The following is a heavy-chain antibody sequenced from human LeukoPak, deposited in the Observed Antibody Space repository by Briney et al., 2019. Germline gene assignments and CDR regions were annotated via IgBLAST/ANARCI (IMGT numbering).Heavy chain of an antibody. V-gene: IGHV3-23*01. CDR3: AKGGIRIAARRTPNWFDP. CDR1: GFTFSSYA. CDR2: ISGSGGST. Sequence: GGSLRLSCAASGFTFSSYAMSWVRQAPGKGLEWVSAISGSGGSTHYADSVKGRFTISRDNSKNTLYLQMNSLRAEGTAVYYCAKGGIRIAARRTPNWFDPWGQGTLVTVSS. J-gene: IGHJ5*02. D-gene: IGHD6-6*01.